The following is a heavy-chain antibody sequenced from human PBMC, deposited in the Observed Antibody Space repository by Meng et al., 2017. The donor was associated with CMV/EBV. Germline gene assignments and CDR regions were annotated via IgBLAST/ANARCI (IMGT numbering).Heavy chain of an antibody. Sequence: LTFSGAWMTWVRQAPGKGLELVGRIKSRVDGETTHYAAPLQGRFTISRDDSRNTLYLQMDSLKTDDTAVYYCAADVPTQGVGEIDYWGQGTLVTVSS. CDR1: LTFSGAW. V-gene: IGHV3-15*01. CDR2: IKSRVDGETT. D-gene: IGHD1-26*01. J-gene: IGHJ4*02. CDR3: AADVPTQGVGEIDY.